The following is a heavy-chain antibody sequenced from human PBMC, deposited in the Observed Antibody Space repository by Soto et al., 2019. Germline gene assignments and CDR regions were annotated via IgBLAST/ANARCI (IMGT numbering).Heavy chain of an antibody. V-gene: IGHV1-3*01. CDR1: GYTFTSYA. CDR2: INAGNGNT. J-gene: IGHJ3*02. D-gene: IGHD2-8*01. Sequence: ASVKVSCKASGYTFTSYAMHWVRQAPGQRLEWMGWINAGNGNTKYSQKFQGRVTITRDTSASTAYMELSSLRSEDTAVYYCARGCTNGVCYRGGAFDIWGQGTMVTVS. CDR3: ARGCTNGVCYRGGAFDI.